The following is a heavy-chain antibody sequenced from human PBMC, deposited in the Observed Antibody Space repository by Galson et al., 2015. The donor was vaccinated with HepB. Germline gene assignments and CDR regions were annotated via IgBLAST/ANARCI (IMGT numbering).Heavy chain of an antibody. J-gene: IGHJ6*02. Sequence: SVKVSCKASGYTFTSYAMHWVRQAPGQSLQWMGWINAGNGNTKYSQKFQGRVTITRDTSASTAYMELSSLRSEDTAVYYCARDMDYDILTGYSMDVWGQGTTVTVSS. CDR2: INAGNGNT. CDR3: ARDMDYDILTGYSMDV. V-gene: IGHV1-3*01. CDR1: GYTFTSYA. D-gene: IGHD3-9*01.